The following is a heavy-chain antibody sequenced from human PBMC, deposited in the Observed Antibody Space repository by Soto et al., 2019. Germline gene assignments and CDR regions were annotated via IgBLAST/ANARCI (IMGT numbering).Heavy chain of an antibody. V-gene: IGHV1-69*12. CDR3: ARDKDRPQLGGNYYYILDV. D-gene: IGHD3-3*02. Sequence: QVQLEQSGAEVKKPGSSVKVSCKASGGTFRTSAISWVRQVPGQGLEWMGGIMPIFRTPDYAQKFQGRVIITADEFTGTAYMELSGLRSDDTAVYYCARDKDRPQLGGNYYYILDVWGQGTTITVSS. CDR1: GGTFRTSA. J-gene: IGHJ6*02. CDR2: IMPIFRTP.